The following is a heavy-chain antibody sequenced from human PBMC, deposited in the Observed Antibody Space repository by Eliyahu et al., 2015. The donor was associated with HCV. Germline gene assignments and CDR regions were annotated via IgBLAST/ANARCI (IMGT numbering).Heavy chain of an antibody. CDR2: SEFRRGS. CDR3: ARYIVLMVYAIGGQSNWFDP. V-gene: IGHV4-39*01. Sequence: QLQLQESGPGLVKPSETLSLTCTVSGGSISSSSYYWGWIRQPPGVGLDRERKSEFRRGSDRVSPAKSRVTISVDTSKNQFSLKLSSVTAADTAVYYCARYIVLMVYAIGGQSNWFDPWGQGTLVTVSS. J-gene: IGHJ5*02. D-gene: IGHD2-8*01. CDR1: GGSISSSSYY.